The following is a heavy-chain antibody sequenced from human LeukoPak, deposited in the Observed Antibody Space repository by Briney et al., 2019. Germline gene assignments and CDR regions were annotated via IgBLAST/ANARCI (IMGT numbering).Heavy chain of an antibody. J-gene: IGHJ4*02. Sequence: GGSLRLSCAASGFTFSGYNMNWVRQAPGKGLEWVSSITSTGTYTFYADSVKGRFTISRDNAKNSLYLQMTSLRAEDTALYYCATDRGYSTFDYWGQGTLVTVSS. V-gene: IGHV3-21*01. CDR1: GFTFSGYN. CDR2: ITSTGTYT. CDR3: ATDRGYSTFDY. D-gene: IGHD6-13*01.